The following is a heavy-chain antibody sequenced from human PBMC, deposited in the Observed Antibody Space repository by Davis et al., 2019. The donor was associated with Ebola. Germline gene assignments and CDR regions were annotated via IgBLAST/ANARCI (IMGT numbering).Heavy chain of an antibody. J-gene: IGHJ3*02. CDR1: GFTFSSYG. V-gene: IGHV3-30*18. D-gene: IGHD2-2*01. Sequence: GESLKISCAASGFTFSSYGMHWVRQAPGKGLEWVAVISYDGSNKYYADSVKGRFTISRDNSKNTLYLQMNSLRAEDTAVYYCAKTLGYCSSTSCYAFDIWGQGTMVTVSS. CDR3: AKTLGYCSSTSCYAFDI. CDR2: ISYDGSNK.